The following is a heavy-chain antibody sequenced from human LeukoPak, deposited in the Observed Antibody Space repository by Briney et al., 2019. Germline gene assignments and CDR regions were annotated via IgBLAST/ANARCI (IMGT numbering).Heavy chain of an antibody. D-gene: IGHD3-22*01. CDR3: ARDTLTTGRSDYYDSSGYSGMDV. J-gene: IGHJ6*02. Sequence: SETLSLTCAVYGGSFSGYYWSWIRQPPGKGLEWIGEINHSGSTNYNPSLKSRVTISVDTSKNQFSLKLSSVTAADTAAYYCARDTLTTGRSDYYDSSGYSGMDVWGQGTTVTVSS. V-gene: IGHV4-34*01. CDR1: GGSFSGYY. CDR2: INHSGST.